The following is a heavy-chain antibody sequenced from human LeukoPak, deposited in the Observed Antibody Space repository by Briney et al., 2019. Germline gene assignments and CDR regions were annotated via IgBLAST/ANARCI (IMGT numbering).Heavy chain of an antibody. CDR2: ISPYDGDS. CDR1: GYTLTAYY. CDR3: ANINNWFDP. V-gene: IGHV1-2*02. Sequence: GASVKVSCKPSGYTLTAYYIHWVRQAPGQGLEWMGWISPYDGDSNSAQQFQGRVTMTWDSSMTTVNMELNRLTSDDTAVYYCANINNWFDPWGQGTLVTVSS. J-gene: IGHJ5*02.